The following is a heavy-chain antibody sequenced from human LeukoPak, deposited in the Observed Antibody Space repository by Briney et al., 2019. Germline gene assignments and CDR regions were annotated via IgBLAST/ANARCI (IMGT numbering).Heavy chain of an antibody. Sequence: GESLEISCKGSGYSFTSYWIGWVRQMPGKGLEWMGIIYPGDSDTRYSPSFQGQVTISADKSISTAYLQWSSLKASDTAMYYCASQTAAGTYYYYGMDAWGQGTTVTVSS. V-gene: IGHV5-51*01. CDR2: IYPGDSDT. CDR3: ASQTAAGTYYYYGMDA. J-gene: IGHJ6*02. D-gene: IGHD6-13*01. CDR1: GYSFTSYW.